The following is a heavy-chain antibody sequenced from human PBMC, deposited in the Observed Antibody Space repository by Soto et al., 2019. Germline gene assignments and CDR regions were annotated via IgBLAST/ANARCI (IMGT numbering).Heavy chain of an antibody. CDR1: GFTLSDYY. V-gene: IGHV3-74*01. J-gene: IGHJ4*02. D-gene: IGHD2-2*01. Sequence: EVQLVESGGGLVQPGGSLRLSCAASGFTLSDYYMHWARQAPGKGLVWVSRISNDGSNTDYADSVKGRFTISRDNAKHTMSLQMNSLRAEDTAVYYCARVPDCSSSGCYSYFDIWGQGTLVTVSS. CDR3: ARVPDCSSSGCYSYFDI. CDR2: ISNDGSNT.